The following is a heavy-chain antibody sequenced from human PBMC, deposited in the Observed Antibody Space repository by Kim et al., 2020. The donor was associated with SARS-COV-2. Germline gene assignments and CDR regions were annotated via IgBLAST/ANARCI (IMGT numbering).Heavy chain of an antibody. D-gene: IGHD3-10*01. V-gene: IGHV3-23*01. CDR3: AKDPHYGSAYY. CDR1: GFTFSSYA. Sequence: GGSLRLSCAASGFTFSSYAMSWVRQAPGKGLEWVSAISGSDGSTYYADSVKGRFTISRDNSKNTLYLQMNSLRAEDTAVYYCAKDPHYGSAYYWGQGTLVTVSS. CDR2: ISGSDGST. J-gene: IGHJ4*02.